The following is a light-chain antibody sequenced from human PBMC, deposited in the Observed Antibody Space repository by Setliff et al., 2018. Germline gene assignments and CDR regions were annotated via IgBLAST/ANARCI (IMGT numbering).Light chain of an antibody. J-gene: IGLJ1*01. CDR3: QSYDSRLRYV. CDR2: NNI. V-gene: IGLV1-40*03. Sequence: QSALTQPPSVSGAPGQRVTISCTGTSSNIGAGYEVHWYQQIPGTAPKLLIQNNIARPLGVPDRFSGSKSGASASLAITGLQAEDEADYYCQSYDSRLRYVFGTGTKVTVL. CDR1: SSNIGAGYE.